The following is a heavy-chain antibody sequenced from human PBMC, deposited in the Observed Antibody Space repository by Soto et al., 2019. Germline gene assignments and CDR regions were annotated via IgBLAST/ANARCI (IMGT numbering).Heavy chain of an antibody. D-gene: IGHD3-3*01. V-gene: IGHV3-23*01. CDR1: GFTFSSYA. Sequence: GGSLRLSCAASGFTFSSYAMIWVRQAPGKGLEWVSAISGSGGSTYYADSVKGRFTISRDNSKNTLYLQMNSLRAEDTAVYYCAKDPYYDFWSGWFDPWGQGTLVTVSS. CDR2: ISGSGGST. J-gene: IGHJ5*02. CDR3: AKDPYYDFWSGWFDP.